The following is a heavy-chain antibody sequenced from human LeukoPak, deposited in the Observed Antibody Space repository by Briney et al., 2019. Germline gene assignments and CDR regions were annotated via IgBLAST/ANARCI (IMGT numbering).Heavy chain of an antibody. CDR1: GFTFDDYN. Sequence: GGSLRLSCAASGFTFDDYNMHWVRQAPGKGLEWVSLITWNGDSTYYADSVEGRFTISRDNSKNSLYLQMNSLRTEDTALYYCAKDKWLRGYYYYSMDVWGKGTTVTVSS. CDR2: ITWNGDST. D-gene: IGHD5-12*01. CDR3: AKDKWLRGYYYYSMDV. V-gene: IGHV3-43*01. J-gene: IGHJ6*03.